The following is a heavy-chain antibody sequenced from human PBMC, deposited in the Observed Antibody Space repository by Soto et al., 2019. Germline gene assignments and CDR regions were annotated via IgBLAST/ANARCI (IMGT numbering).Heavy chain of an antibody. D-gene: IGHD3-3*01. CDR3: ARAQHYDFWSGHLDY. Sequence: GESLKISCAASGFTFSSYEMNWVRQAPGKGLEWVSYISSSGSTIYYADSVKGRFTISRDNAKNSLYLQMNSLRAEDTAVYYCARAQHYDFWSGHLDYWGQGTLVTVSS. CDR2: ISSSGSTI. J-gene: IGHJ4*02. CDR1: GFTFSSYE. V-gene: IGHV3-48*03.